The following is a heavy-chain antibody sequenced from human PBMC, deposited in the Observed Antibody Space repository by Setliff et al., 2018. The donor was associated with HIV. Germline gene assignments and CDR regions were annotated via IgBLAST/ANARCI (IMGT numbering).Heavy chain of an antibody. CDR1: GGSFSGYY. V-gene: IGHV4-34*01. CDR2: INHSGST. J-gene: IGHJ6*03. D-gene: IGHD4-17*01. Sequence: SETLSLTCAIYGGSFSGYYWSWIRQPPGRGLEWIGEINHSGSTNYNPSLKTRVTISVDTSKNQFSLKLSSVTAADTAVYYCARGSSPAVTSYYYYYMDVWGKGTTVTVSS. CDR3: ARGSSPAVTSYYYYYMDV.